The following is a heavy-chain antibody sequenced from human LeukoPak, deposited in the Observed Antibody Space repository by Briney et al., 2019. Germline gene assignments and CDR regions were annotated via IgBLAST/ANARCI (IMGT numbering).Heavy chain of an antibody. CDR2: IYYSGIT. CDR3: AAPSDYYDSSGYYYPLAFDI. CDR1: GGSISSGGYY. V-gene: IGHV4-31*03. J-gene: IGHJ3*02. D-gene: IGHD3-22*01. Sequence: SQTLSLTCTVSGGSISSGGYYWSWIRQHPGKGLEWIGYIYYSGITYYNPSLKSRVTISVDTSKNQFSLKLSSVTAADTAVYYCAAPSDYYDSSGYYYPLAFDIWGQGTMVTVSS.